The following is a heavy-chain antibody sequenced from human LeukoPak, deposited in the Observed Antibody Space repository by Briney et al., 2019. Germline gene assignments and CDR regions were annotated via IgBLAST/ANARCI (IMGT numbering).Heavy chain of an antibody. J-gene: IGHJ5*02. CDR1: GGSISSGGYC. D-gene: IGHD2-21*02. CDR2: IYYSGST. V-gene: IGHV4-31*03. Sequence: SETLSLTCTVSGGSISSGGYCWSWIRQHPGQGLEWIGYIYYSGSTYYNPSLKSRVTISVDTSKNQFSLKLSSVTAADTAVYYCARDCGGDCSNNWFDPWGQGTLVTVSS. CDR3: ARDCGGDCSNNWFDP.